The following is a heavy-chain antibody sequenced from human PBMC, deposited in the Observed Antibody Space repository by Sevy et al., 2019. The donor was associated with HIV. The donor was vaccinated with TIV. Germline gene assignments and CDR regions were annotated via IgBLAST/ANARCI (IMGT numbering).Heavy chain of an antibody. CDR1: GFTFSSYW. J-gene: IGHJ4*02. D-gene: IGHD3-10*01. V-gene: IGHV3-7*01. CDR3: ARLFYGSGDY. Sequence: GGSLRLSCAASGFTFSSYWMSWVRQAPGKGLEWVATINQDGSETFYVDSVKGRFTISRHNPRKSLYLQMNSLSAEDTAVYYCARLFYGSGDYWGQGTLVTVSS. CDR2: INQDGSET.